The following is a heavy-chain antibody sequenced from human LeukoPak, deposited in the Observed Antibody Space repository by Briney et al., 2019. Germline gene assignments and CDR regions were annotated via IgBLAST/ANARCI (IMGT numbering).Heavy chain of an antibody. CDR1: GGSISSYY. CDR2: IYYSGST. D-gene: IGHD3-22*01. Sequence: SETLSLTCTDSGGSISSYYWSWIRQPPGKGLEWIGYIYYSGSTNYNPSLKSRVTISVDTSKNQFSLKLSSVTAADTAVYYCARRLIDSDDSSGYYYEWFDPWGQGTLVTVSS. CDR3: ARRLIDSDDSSGYYYEWFDP. V-gene: IGHV4-59*08. J-gene: IGHJ5*02.